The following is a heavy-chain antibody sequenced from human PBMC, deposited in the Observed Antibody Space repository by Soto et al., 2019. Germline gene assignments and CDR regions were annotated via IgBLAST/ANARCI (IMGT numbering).Heavy chain of an antibody. CDR3: ARAPITEYSSSWYPDY. CDR2: IYYSGST. V-gene: IGHV4-59*01. J-gene: IGHJ4*02. Sequence: QVQLQESGPGLVKPSETLSLTCTVSGGSISSYYWSWIRQPPGKGLEWIGYIYYSGSTNYNTSLRSRVTISVDTSKNQCSLKLSSVTAADTAVYYCARAPITEYSSSWYPDYWGQGTLVTVSS. CDR1: GGSISSYY. D-gene: IGHD6-13*01.